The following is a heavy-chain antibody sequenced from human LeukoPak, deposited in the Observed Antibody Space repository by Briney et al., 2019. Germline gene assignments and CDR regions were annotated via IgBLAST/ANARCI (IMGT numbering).Heavy chain of an antibody. CDR2: TYYRSKWYF. Sequence: SQTLSLTCAISGDSVSSNSVTWHWLRQSPSRGLEWLGRTYYRSKWYFQYAVYVKSRMTINPDTSKNQFSLQLNSVTPEDTAVYYCAREVDLASTRDYWGQGILVTVSS. J-gene: IGHJ4*02. D-gene: IGHD6-19*01. V-gene: IGHV6-1*01. CDR3: AREVDLASTRDY. CDR1: GDSVSSNSVT.